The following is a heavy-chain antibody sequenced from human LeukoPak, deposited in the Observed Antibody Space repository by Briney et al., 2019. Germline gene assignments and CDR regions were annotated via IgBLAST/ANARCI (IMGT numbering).Heavy chain of an antibody. Sequence: VASVKVSCKASGYTFTGYYMHWVRQAPGQGLEWMGWINPNSGGTNYAQKFQGRVTMTRDTSISTAYMELSRLRSDDTAVYYCAIEAGSGYCSGGSCFDPWGQGTLVTVSS. CDR2: INPNSGGT. J-gene: IGHJ5*02. CDR3: AIEAGSGYCSGGSCFDP. D-gene: IGHD2-15*01. CDR1: GYTFTGYY. V-gene: IGHV1-2*02.